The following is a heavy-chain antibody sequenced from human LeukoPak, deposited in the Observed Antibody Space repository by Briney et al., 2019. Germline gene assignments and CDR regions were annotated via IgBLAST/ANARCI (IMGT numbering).Heavy chain of an antibody. Sequence: SETLSLTCTVSSGSISSHYWSWIRQPPGKGLEWIGYIYYSGSTNYNPSLKSRVTISVDTSKNQFSLKLSSVTATDTAVYYCAREGSSSSYYYYGIDVWGQGTTVTVSS. CDR2: IYYSGST. V-gene: IGHV4-59*11. J-gene: IGHJ6*02. CDR3: AREGSSSSYYYYGIDV. D-gene: IGHD6-6*01. CDR1: SGSISSHY.